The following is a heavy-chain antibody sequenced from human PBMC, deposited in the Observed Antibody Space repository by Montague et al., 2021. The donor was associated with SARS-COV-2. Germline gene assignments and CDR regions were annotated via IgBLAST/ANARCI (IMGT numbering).Heavy chain of an antibody. CDR3: ARLRDGVVPSPILGVGPYYSYYYMDV. CDR2: INHGGST. V-gene: IGHV4-34*01. D-gene: IGHD3-10*01. J-gene: IGHJ6*03. Sequence: SETRSLTCAVHGTSFSGYYWNWIRQPPGEGLEWIGEINHGGSTKYSPSLKSRLTISADTSKNQFSLKLTSVAAADTAVYYCARLRDGVVPSPILGVGPYYSYYYMDVWGRGTTVTVSS. CDR1: GTSFSGYY.